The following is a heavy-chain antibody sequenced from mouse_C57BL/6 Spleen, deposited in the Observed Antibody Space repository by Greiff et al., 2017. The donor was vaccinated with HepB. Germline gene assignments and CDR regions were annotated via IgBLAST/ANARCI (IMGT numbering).Heavy chain of an antibody. CDR2: ISSGSSTI. J-gene: IGHJ2*01. V-gene: IGHV5-17*01. CDR1: GFTFSDYG. CDR3: ARDLDYYGSSYFDY. D-gene: IGHD1-1*01. Sequence: EVQVVESGGGLVKPGGSLKLSCAASGFTFSDYGMHWVRQAPEKGLEWVAYISSGSSTIYYADTVKGRFTISRDNAKNTLFLQMTRLRSEDTAMYYCARDLDYYGSSYFDYWGQGTTLTVSS.